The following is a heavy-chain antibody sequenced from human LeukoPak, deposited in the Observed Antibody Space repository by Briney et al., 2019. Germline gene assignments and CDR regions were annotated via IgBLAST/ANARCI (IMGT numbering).Heavy chain of an antibody. CDR2: ISSSSSTI. CDR1: GFTFSSYS. CDR3: ARENTMVRGVFDY. Sequence: GGSLRLSCAASGFTFSSYSMNWVRQAPGKGLEWVSYISSSSSTIYYADSVKGRFTISRDNAKNSLYLQMNSLRAEDTAVYYCARENTMVRGVFDYWGQGTLVTVSS. J-gene: IGHJ4*02. V-gene: IGHV3-48*04. D-gene: IGHD3-10*01.